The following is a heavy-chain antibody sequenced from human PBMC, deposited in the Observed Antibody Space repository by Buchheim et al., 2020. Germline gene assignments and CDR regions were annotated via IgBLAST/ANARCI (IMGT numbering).Heavy chain of an antibody. CDR2: IYYSGST. V-gene: IGHV4-59*08. J-gene: IGHJ4*02. CDR1: GGSISSYY. CDR3: ARHVGMATINYFDY. D-gene: IGHD5-24*01. Sequence: QVQLQESGPGLVKPSETLSLICTVSGGSISSYYWSWIRQPPGKGLEWIGYIYYSGSTNYNPSLKSRVTISVDTSKNQFSLKLSSVTAADTAVYYCARHVGMATINYFDYWGQGTL.